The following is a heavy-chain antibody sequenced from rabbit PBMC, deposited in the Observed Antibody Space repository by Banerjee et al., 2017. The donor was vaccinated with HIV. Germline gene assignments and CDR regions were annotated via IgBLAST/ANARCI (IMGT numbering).Heavy chain of an antibody. J-gene: IGHJ4*01. Sequence: QEQLEESGGDLVKPGASLTLTCTASGIDFNRYYYMCWVRQAPGKGLEWIACIYTGSSDSTYYASWAKGRFTVSKTSSTTVTLQMTSLTAADTATYFCARDLAGVIGWNFGLWGPGTLVTVS. CDR1: GIDFNRYYY. CDR3: ARDLAGVIGWNFGL. D-gene: IGHD4-1*01. CDR2: IYTGSSDST. V-gene: IGHV1S45*01.